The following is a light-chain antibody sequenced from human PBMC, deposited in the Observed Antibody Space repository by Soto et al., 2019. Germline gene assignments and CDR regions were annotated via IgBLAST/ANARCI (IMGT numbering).Light chain of an antibody. CDR3: QQYDNWPWT. CDR2: GAS. J-gene: IGKJ1*01. CDR1: QSISDT. Sequence: EIGMTQSPATLSVSPGGRATLSCRASQSISDTLAWYQQKPGQAPRLLIHGASTRAPGFPARFSGSGSGTDFTLTISSLQSEDFAVYYCQQYDNWPWTFGQGTKVDI. V-gene: IGKV3-15*01.